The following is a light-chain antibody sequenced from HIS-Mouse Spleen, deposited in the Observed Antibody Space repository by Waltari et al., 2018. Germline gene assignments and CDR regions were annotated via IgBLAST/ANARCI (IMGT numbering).Light chain of an antibody. CDR1: QSVLYSSNNKNY. CDR2: WAS. Sequence: DIVMTQSPDSLAVSLGARATTNCKSSQSVLYSSNNKNYLAWYQQKPGQPPKLLIYWASTRESGVPDRFSGSGSGTDFTLTISSLQAEDVAVYYCQQYYSTQLTFGGGTKVEIK. J-gene: IGKJ4*01. CDR3: QQYYSTQLT. V-gene: IGKV4-1*01.